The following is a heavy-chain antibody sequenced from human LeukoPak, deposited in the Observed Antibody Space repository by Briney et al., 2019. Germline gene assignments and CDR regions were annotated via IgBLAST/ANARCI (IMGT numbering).Heavy chain of an antibody. CDR1: GFTFSSYN. Sequence: QAGGSLRLSCAASGFTFSSYNMNWVRQAPGKGLEWVAVISYDGSNKYYADSVKGRFTISRDNSKNTLYLQMNSLRAEDTAVYYCAREGGLWWEVTRGNAFDIWGQGTMVTVSS. CDR3: AREGGLWWEVTRGNAFDI. D-gene: IGHD1-26*01. CDR2: ISYDGSNK. J-gene: IGHJ3*02. V-gene: IGHV3-30*03.